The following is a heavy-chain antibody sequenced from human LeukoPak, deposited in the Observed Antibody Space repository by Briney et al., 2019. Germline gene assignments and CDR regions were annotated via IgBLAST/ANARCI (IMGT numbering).Heavy chain of an antibody. CDR1: GFTFSSYA. Sequence: GGSLRLSCAASGFTFSSYAMSWVRQAPGKWLEWVSAISGSGGSTFYADSVKGRFTISRDNSKNTLYLQMNSLRAEDTAVYYCARESPAAILLDAFDIWGQGTMVTVSS. CDR3: ARESPAAILLDAFDI. CDR2: ISGSGGST. J-gene: IGHJ3*02. D-gene: IGHD2-2*01. V-gene: IGHV3-23*01.